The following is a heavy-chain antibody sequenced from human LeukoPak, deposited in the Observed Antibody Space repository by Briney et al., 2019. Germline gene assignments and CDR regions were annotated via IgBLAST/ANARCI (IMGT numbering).Heavy chain of an antibody. CDR2: ISGSGGST. D-gene: IGHD3-10*01. V-gene: IGHV3-23*01. CDR1: GFTFSSYA. J-gene: IGHJ4*02. CDR3: AKGDGSGSYFGFHFDY. Sequence: GGSLRLSCAASGFTFSSYAMSWVRQAPGKGLEWVSAISGSGGSTYYADFVKGRFTISRDNSKNTLYLQMNSLRAEDTAVYYCAKGDGSGSYFGFHFDYWGQGTLVTVSS.